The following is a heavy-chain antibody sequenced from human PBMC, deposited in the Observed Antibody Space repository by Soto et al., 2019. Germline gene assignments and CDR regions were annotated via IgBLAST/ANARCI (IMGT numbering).Heavy chain of an antibody. CDR2: ISGSGGST. D-gene: IGHD6-13*01. CDR3: AKCSREPEQQLDPPFFDY. CDR1: GFTFSSYA. J-gene: IGHJ4*02. Sequence: PGGSLRLSCAASGFTFSSYAMSWVRQAPGKGLEWVSAISGSGGSTYYADSVKGRFTISRDNSKNTLYLQMNSLRAEDTAVYYCAKCSREPEQQLDPPFFDYWGQGTLVTVSS. V-gene: IGHV3-23*01.